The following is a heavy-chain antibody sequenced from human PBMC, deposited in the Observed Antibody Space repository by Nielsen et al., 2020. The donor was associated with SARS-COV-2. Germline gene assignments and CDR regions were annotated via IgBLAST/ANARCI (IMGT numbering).Heavy chain of an antibody. D-gene: IGHD6-19*01. V-gene: IGHV4-59*08. CDR1: GGSISSYY. CDR3: ARLGSSGWYNWFDP. Sequence: SETLSLTCTVSGGSISSYYWSWIRQPPGKGLEWIGYIYCSGSTNYNPSLKSRVTISVDTSKNQFSLKLSSVTAADTAVYYCARLGSSGWYNWFDPWGQGTLVTVSS. CDR2: IYCSGST. J-gene: IGHJ5*02.